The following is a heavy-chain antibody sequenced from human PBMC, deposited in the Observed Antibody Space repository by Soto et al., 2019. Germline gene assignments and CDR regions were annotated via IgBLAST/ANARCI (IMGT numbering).Heavy chain of an antibody. CDR1: GYSFTDYH. Sequence: ASVKVSCKASGYSFTDYHIHWVRQAPGQGFEWLGRINPKSGGTSTAQKFQGWVTMTTDTSISTASMELTRLTSDDTAIYYCARGRYDSSGYYLYYFDYWGQGTLVTVSS. J-gene: IGHJ4*02. CDR3: ARGRYDSSGYYLYYFDY. D-gene: IGHD3-22*01. CDR2: INPKSGGT. V-gene: IGHV1-2*04.